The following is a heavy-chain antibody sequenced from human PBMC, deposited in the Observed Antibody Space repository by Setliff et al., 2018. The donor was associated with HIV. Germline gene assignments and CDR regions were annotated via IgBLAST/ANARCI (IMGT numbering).Heavy chain of an antibody. CDR3: ARDLDHFDSSGYLYP. V-gene: IGHV4-30-4*01. Sequence: PSETLSLTCTVSGGSISNSDHYWSWTRQSPGKGLEWIGYIHYSGSTYYNPSLKSRVTISVHTSQNQFSLRLTSVTAADTAVYYCARDLDHFDSSGYLYPWGRGTLVTVSS. J-gene: IGHJ5*02. CDR2: IHYSGST. CDR1: GGSISNSDHY. D-gene: IGHD3-22*01.